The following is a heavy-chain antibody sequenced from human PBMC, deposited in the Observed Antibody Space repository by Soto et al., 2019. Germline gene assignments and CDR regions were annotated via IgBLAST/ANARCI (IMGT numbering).Heavy chain of an antibody. V-gene: IGHV4-30-4*01. J-gene: IGHJ5*02. CDR3: ARGGHYYGSGSYYNPTKDNWFDP. CDR1: GGSISSGDYY. CDR2: IYYSGST. D-gene: IGHD3-10*01. Sequence: QVQLQESGPGLVKPSQTLSLACTVSGGSISSGDYYWSWIRQPPGKGLEWIGYIYYSGSTYYNPSHKSRVTISVDTSKNQFSLKLSSVTAADTAVYYCARGGHYYGSGSYYNPTKDNWFDPWGQGTLVTVSS.